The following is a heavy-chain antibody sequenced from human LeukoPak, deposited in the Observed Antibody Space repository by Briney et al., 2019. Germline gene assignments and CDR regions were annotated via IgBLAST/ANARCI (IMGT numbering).Heavy chain of an antibody. CDR2: INHSGST. CDR1: GGSFSGYY. CDR3: VIGYYYHY. J-gene: IGHJ4*02. V-gene: IGHV4-34*01. Sequence: SSETLSLTCAVYGGSFSGYYWSWIRQSPGKGLEWIGEINHSGSTNYNPSLKSRVTISVDTSKNQFSLKLSSVTAADTAVYYCVIGYYYHYWGQGTLVTVSS.